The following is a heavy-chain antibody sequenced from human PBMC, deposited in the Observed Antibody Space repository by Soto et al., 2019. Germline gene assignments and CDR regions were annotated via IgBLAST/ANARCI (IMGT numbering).Heavy chain of an antibody. V-gene: IGHV3-21*01. CDR2: ISSNSAYI. D-gene: IGHD6-13*01. J-gene: IGHJ5*02. CDR1: GFTFRSFT. CDR3: TRDASRDSSARGWFDP. Sequence: AGGSLRLSCAASGFTFRSFTMNWVRQAPGKGLEWVSTISSNSAYIYYTDALRGRFTISRDNAKNSLHLQMNSLKAEDTAVYYCTRDASRDSSARGWFDPWGPGTLVTVSS.